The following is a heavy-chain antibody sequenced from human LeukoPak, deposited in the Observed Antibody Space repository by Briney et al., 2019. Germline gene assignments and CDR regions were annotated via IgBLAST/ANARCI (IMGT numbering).Heavy chain of an antibody. CDR2: IVPILGTP. J-gene: IGHJ2*01. CDR3: GSNLWLRGGDYWYFAL. Sequence: ASVTVSCTSSELTYTTYALSWVRQAPGQGLEWMGGIVPILGTPSYAQKFQGRVTITADESTSTAFMELSSLRADDAAVYYCGSNLWLRGGDYWYFALWGRGTLVTVSS. D-gene: IGHD3-16*01. CDR1: ELTYTTYA. V-gene: IGHV1-69*13.